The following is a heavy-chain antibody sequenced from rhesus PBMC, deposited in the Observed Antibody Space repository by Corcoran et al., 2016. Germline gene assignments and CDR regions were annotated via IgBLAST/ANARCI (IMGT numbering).Heavy chain of an antibody. V-gene: IGHV3-184*01. CDR2: IKSKAYGGTA. J-gene: IGHJ4*01. Sequence: EVQLVESGGGLVQPGGSLRLSCAASGFTFSDYYMYWVRQAPGKGLEWVGFIKSKAYGGTAEYAASVKGRFTISRDDSKSIAYLQMSSLKTEDTAVYYCTKDQYSFDYWGQGVLDTVSS. CDR1: GFTFSDYY. CDR3: TKDQYSFDY. D-gene: IGHD2-15*01.